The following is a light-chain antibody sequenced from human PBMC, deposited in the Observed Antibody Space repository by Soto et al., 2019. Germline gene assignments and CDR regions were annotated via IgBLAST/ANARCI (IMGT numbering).Light chain of an antibody. CDR2: WAS. J-gene: IGKJ1*01. Sequence: DIVMTQSPDSLAVSLGERATINCKSSQSVLYSSNNKNYLAWYQQKPGQPPKLLIYWASTRESGVPDRFSGGGSGTDFTLTISSLQAEDVAAYYCQQHYSSPQTFGQGTKVEIK. CDR1: QSVLYSSNNKNY. CDR3: QQHYSSPQT. V-gene: IGKV4-1*01.